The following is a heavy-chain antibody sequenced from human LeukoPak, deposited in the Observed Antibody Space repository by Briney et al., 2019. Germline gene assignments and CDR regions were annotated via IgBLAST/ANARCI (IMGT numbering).Heavy chain of an antibody. J-gene: IGHJ4*02. CDR2: ISAYNGNT. D-gene: IGHD3-22*01. CDR3: ARVRVIATMIVVAFDY. CDR1: GYTFTSYG. Sequence: ASVKVSCKASGYTFTSYGISWVRQAPGQGLEWMGWISAYNGNTNYAQKLQGRVTMTTDTSTSTAYMELRSLRSDDTAVYYCARVRVIATMIVVAFDYWGQGTLVTVSS. V-gene: IGHV1-18*01.